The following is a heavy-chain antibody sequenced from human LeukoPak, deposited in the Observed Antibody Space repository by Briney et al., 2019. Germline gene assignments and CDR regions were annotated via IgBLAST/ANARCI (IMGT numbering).Heavy chain of an antibody. CDR1: GGSISSYY. CDR2: IYYSGST. V-gene: IGHV4-59*08. Sequence: SETLSLTRTVSGGSISSYYWSWIRQPPGKGLEWIGYIYYSGSTNYNPSLKSRVTISVDTSKNQFSLKLSSVTAADTAVYYCARHVYHVDTAFTYWGQGTLVTVSS. CDR3: ARHVYHVDTAFTY. J-gene: IGHJ4*02. D-gene: IGHD5-18*01.